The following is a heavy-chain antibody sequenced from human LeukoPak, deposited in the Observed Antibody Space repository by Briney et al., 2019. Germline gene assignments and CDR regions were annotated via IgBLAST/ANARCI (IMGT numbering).Heavy chain of an antibody. CDR1: GFTVSGNY. Sequence: SGGSLRLSCAASGFTVSGNYMSWVRQTPGKGLEWVSVIYSDDTTYYADPVKGRFTISRDNSKNTLFLQMNSLRAEDTAVYYCARGTTVTKFDYWGQGTLVTVSS. V-gene: IGHV3-66*01. CDR3: ARGTTVTKFDY. J-gene: IGHJ4*02. CDR2: IYSDDTT. D-gene: IGHD4-17*01.